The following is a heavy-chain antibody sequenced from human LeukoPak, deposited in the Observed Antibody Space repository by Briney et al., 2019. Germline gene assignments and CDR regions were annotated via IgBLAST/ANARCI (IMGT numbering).Heavy chain of an antibody. CDR3: AKTALAAAGTDYFDY. CDR2: MSYDGSNK. CDR1: GFTFSSYG. D-gene: IGHD6-13*01. J-gene: IGHJ4*02. Sequence: PGGSLRLSCAASGFTFSSYGMHWVRQAPGKGLEWVAVMSYDGSNKYYADSVKGRLTISRDNSKNTLYLQMNSLRAEDTAVYYCAKTALAAAGTDYFDYWGQGTLVTVSS. V-gene: IGHV3-30*18.